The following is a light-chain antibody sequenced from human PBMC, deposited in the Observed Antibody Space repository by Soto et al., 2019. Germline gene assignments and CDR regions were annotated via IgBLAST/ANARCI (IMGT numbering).Light chain of an antibody. CDR2: CAS. J-gene: IGKJ4*02. CDR1: RSINNN. Sequence: IVMTQSPGTLSASPGERATLSCRASRSINNNVAWYQQKPGQVPKLLLYCASTMDTGIPARFSASGSGTEYTLTIISRQSEDFAVYFCQQYNEWPPRTFGGGTKVEI. V-gene: IGKV3-15*01. CDR3: QQYNEWPPRT.